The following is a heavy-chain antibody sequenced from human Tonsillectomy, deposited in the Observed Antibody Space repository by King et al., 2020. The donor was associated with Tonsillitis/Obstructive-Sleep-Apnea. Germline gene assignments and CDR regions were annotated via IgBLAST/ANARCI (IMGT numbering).Heavy chain of an antibody. J-gene: IGHJ4*02. Sequence: VQLVESGGGVVQPGRSLRLSCAASGFSFDFYGMHWVRQAPGRGLQWVAGIWYDGTKKDYVDSLKGRVTVSRYNSKKMVLLELNRLRPEDTGVYYCARDKSTTTSGFDYWGQGVLVTVSS. CDR3: ARDKSTTTSGFDY. D-gene: IGHD1-1*01. CDR1: GFSFDFYG. CDR2: IWYDGTKK. V-gene: IGHV3-33*01.